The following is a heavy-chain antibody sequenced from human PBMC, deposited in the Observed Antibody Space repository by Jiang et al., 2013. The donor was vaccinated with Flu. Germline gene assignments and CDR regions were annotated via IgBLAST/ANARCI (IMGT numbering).Heavy chain of an antibody. D-gene: IGHD6-13*01. CDR3: ARGEIVDNSAAAQAGYDY. CDR2: INHSGST. CDR1: GGSFSGYY. V-gene: IGHV4-34*01. J-gene: IGHJ4*02. Sequence: LLKPSETLSLTCAVYGGSFSGYYWSWIRQPPGKGLEWIGEINHSGSTNYNPSLKSRVTISVDTSKNQFSLKLSSVTAADTAVYYCARGEIVDNSAAAQAGYDYWGQGTLVTVSS.